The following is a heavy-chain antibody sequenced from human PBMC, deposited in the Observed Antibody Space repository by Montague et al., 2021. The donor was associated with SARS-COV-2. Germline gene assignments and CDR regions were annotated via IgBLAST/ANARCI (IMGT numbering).Heavy chain of an antibody. CDR2: ISSTTIYT. D-gene: IGHD1-14*01. J-gene: IGHJ4*02. CDR1: GFTFSDFY. CDR3: ARGIPPVY. V-gene: IGHV3-11*05. Sequence: SLRLSCAASGFTFSDFYMSWIRRAPGKGLECVSYISSTTIYTNYADSVKGRFTISRDNAKNSLYLQMNSLRAEDTAVYYCARGIPPVYWGQGTLVTVSS.